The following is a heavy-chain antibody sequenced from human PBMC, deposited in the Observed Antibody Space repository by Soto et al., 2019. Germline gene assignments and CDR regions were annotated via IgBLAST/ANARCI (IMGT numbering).Heavy chain of an antibody. CDR1: GGSFSGYY. CDR2: INHSGST. CDR3: ARTAWYYYDSSGSTDDAFDI. V-gene: IGHV4-34*01. Sequence: SETLSLTCAVYGGSFSGYYWSWIRQPPGKGLEWIGKINHSGSTNYNPSLKSRVTISVDTSKNQFSLKLSSVTAADTAVYYCARTAWYYYDSSGSTDDAFDIWGQGTMVTVSS. J-gene: IGHJ3*02. D-gene: IGHD3-22*01.